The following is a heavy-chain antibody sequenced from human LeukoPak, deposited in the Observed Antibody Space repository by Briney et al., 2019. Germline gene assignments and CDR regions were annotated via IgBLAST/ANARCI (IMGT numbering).Heavy chain of an antibody. CDR2: INPNSGGT. Sequence: ASVKVSCKASGYTFTDYYIHWVRQAPGQGLEWMGWINPNSGGTNYAQKFQGRVTMTRDTSISTAYMELSRLRSDDTAVYYCARETYYYGSGSYNWFDPWGQGTLVTVSS. CDR1: GYTFTDYY. V-gene: IGHV1-2*02. CDR3: ARETYYYGSGSYNWFDP. D-gene: IGHD3-10*01. J-gene: IGHJ5*02.